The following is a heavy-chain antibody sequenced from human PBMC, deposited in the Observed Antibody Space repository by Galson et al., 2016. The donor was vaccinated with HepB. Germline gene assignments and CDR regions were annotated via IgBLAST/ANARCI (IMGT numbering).Heavy chain of an antibody. D-gene: IGHD6-19*01. CDR3: ARERRSSGYYDSPY. V-gene: IGHV4-4*02. J-gene: IGHJ4*02. Sequence: SETLSLTCDVSGVSISTTHWWSWVRQPPGKGLEWIGEIHHSGSTNYNPSLKRRVTLSVDKSKNQFSLKLTTVTAAETAVSYGARERRSSGYYDSPYWGQGTLVTVSS. CDR1: GVSISTTHW. CDR2: IHHSGST.